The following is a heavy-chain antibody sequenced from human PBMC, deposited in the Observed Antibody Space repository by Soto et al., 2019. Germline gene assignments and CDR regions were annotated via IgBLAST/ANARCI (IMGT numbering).Heavy chain of an antibody. CDR1: SDSISSSTYY. Sequence: NPSETLSLTCTVSSDSISSSTYYWAWIRQPPGEGLEWIGSIYYTGSTYYNPSLKSRVTIFADTSKNQFSLKLSSVTAADTAVYYCARHPRIFFCSGGICYSWNFDLWGRDTLVTVSS. J-gene: IGHJ2*01. V-gene: IGHV4-39*01. CDR2: IYYTGST. D-gene: IGHD2-15*01. CDR3: ARHPRIFFCSGGICYSWNFDL.